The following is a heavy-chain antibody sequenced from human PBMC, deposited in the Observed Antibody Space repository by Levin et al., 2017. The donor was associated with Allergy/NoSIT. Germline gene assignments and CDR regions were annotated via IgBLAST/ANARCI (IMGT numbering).Heavy chain of an antibody. CDR1: GFTFSSYG. V-gene: IGHV3-33*01. CDR3: ARAPSYGSGSYPDY. CDR2: IWYDGSNK. J-gene: IGHJ4*02. Sequence: GESLKISCAASGFTFSSYGMHWVRQAPGKGLEWVAVIWYDGSNKYYADSVKGRFTISRDNSKNTLYLQMNSLRAEDTAVYYCARAPSYGSGSYPDYWGQGTLVTVSS. D-gene: IGHD3-10*01.